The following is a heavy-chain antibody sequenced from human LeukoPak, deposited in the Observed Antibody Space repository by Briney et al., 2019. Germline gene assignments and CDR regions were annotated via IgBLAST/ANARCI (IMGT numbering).Heavy chain of an antibody. CDR1: GFTFSNYG. Sequence: QTGGSLRLSCEGSGFTFSNYGMSWVRQAPGGGLEWVSGVSTSGGNTYYADSVKGRFTISRDNAKNSLYLQMNSLRAEDTAVYYCAREPSSGYFDYWGQGTLVTVSS. D-gene: IGHD3-22*01. J-gene: IGHJ4*02. V-gene: IGHV3-48*04. CDR2: VSTSGGNT. CDR3: AREPSSGYFDY.